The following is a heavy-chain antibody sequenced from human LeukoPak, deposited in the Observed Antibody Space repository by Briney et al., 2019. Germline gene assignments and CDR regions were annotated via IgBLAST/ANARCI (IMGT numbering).Heavy chain of an antibody. CDR3: ATLWFGELLGDY. CDR1: GYTLTELS. Sequence: ASVKVSCKVSGYTLTELSMHWVRQAPGKGLEWMGGFDPEDGETIYAQKFQGRVTMTEDTSTDTAYMELSSLSSEDTAVYYCATLWFGELLGDYWGQGTLVTVSS. CDR2: FDPEDGET. J-gene: IGHJ4*02. V-gene: IGHV1-24*01. D-gene: IGHD3-10*01.